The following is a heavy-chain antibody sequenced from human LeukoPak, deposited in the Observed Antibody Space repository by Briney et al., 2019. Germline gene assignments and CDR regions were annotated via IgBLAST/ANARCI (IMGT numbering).Heavy chain of an antibody. CDR3: ARHPPRWLRPLGAFDI. Sequence: GGSLRLSCAASGFTFSNYAVDWVRQAPGKGLEWVSIISYDGSNKYYADSVKGRFTISRDNSKNTLYLQMNSLRAEDTAVYCCARHPPRWLRPLGAFDIWGQGTMVTVSS. CDR2: ISYDGSNK. J-gene: IGHJ3*02. V-gene: IGHV3-30*04. D-gene: IGHD5-12*01. CDR1: GFTFSNYA.